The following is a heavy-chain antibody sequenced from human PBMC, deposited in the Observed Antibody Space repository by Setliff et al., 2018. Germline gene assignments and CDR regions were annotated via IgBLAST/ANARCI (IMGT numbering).Heavy chain of an antibody. Sequence: GSLRLSCAASGFTFTSYAMTWVRQAPGKGLEWVSTVGGAGDFTYYADSVKGRFTISRDNSKNTLFLQMNSLRAEDTAVYYCAKGRLGGHHGWFDPWGQGTLVTVSS. V-gene: IGHV3-23*01. CDR1: GFTFTSYA. D-gene: IGHD3-16*01. CDR3: AKGRLGGHHGWFDP. CDR2: VGGAGDFT. J-gene: IGHJ5*02.